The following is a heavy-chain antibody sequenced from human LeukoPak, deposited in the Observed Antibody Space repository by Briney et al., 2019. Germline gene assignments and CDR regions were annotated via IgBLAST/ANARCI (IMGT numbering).Heavy chain of an antibody. Sequence: ASVKVSCEASGYTFTSYDINWVRQATGQGLEWMGWMNPNSGNTGYAQKFQGRVTMTRNTSISTAYMELSSLRSEDTAVYYCARGLRYYGSGNWFDPWGQGTLVTVSS. CDR2: MNPNSGNT. CDR1: GYTFTSYD. V-gene: IGHV1-8*01. CDR3: ARGLRYYGSGNWFDP. J-gene: IGHJ5*02. D-gene: IGHD3-10*01.